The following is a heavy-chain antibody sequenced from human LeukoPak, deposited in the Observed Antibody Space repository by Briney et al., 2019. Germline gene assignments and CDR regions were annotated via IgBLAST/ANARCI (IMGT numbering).Heavy chain of an antibody. V-gene: IGHV4-39*01. D-gene: IGHD4-11*01. Sequence: SETLSLTCTVSGGSISTYYWGWIRQPPGKGLEWIGTIHYTGGTYYNPSLKSRVTISIDASENQFSLKLTSATAADTAVYYCARPYSNYVGNDAFAIWGQGTMVTVSS. CDR3: ARPYSNYVGNDAFAI. CDR1: GGSISTYY. J-gene: IGHJ3*02. CDR2: IHYTGGT.